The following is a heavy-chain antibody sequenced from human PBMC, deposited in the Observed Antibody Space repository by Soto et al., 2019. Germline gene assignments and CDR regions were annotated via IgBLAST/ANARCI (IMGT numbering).Heavy chain of an antibody. Sequence: QVQLVQSGAEVKKPGSSVKVSCKASGDTFSFYTINWVRQAPGLGLEWMGRVNPILSMSNYAQKFQGRVTMTADKSKSTAYRELRSLRSEATAFYYCATSYGSGYRAFDYWGQGALVTVSS. CDR3: ATSYGSGYRAFDY. CDR1: GDTFSFYT. D-gene: IGHD3-10*01. J-gene: IGHJ4*02. V-gene: IGHV1-69*02. CDR2: VNPILSMS.